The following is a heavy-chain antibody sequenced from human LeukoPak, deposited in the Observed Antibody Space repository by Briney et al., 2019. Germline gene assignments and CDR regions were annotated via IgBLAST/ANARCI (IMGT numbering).Heavy chain of an antibody. D-gene: IGHD5-24*01. CDR3: AREMATFIDY. J-gene: IGHJ4*02. Sequence: SQTLSLTCTVSGGSISSGDYYWSWIRQPPGKGLEWIGYIYYSGSTYYNPSLKSRFTISVDTSKNQFSLKLSSLTATDTAVYYCAREMATFIDYWGQGTLVTVSS. V-gene: IGHV4-30-4*08. CDR1: GGSISSGDYY. CDR2: IYYSGST.